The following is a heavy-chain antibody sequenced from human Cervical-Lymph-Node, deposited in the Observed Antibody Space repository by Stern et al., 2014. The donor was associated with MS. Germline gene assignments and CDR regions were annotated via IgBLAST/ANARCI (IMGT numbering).Heavy chain of an antibody. CDR1: GYSISSGSYH. CDR2: IYATGNT. D-gene: IGHD2-15*01. J-gene: IGHJ3*02. Sequence: QLQLQESGPGLVKPSQTLSLSCTVSGYSISSGSYHWNWIRQPAGKGLEWIGRIYATGNTNYNPSLKNRVTMSVDTPKTNFPLTLISVTAADTAVYYCARVSVGTFDIWGQGAMVTVSS. CDR3: ARVSVGTFDI. V-gene: IGHV4-61*02.